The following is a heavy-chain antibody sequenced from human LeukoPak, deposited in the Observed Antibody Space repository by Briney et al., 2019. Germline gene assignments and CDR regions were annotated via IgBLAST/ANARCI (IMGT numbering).Heavy chain of an antibody. J-gene: IGHJ2*01. V-gene: IGHV1-69*13. Sequence: ASVKVSCKASGGTFSSYAISWVRQAPGQGLEWMGGIIPIFGTANYAQKFQGRVTITADESTSTAYMELSSLRSEDTAVYYCAREIVVVPNYWYFDLWGQGTLVTVSS. D-gene: IGHD2-2*01. CDR2: IIPIFGTA. CDR3: AREIVVVPNYWYFDL. CDR1: GGTFSSYA.